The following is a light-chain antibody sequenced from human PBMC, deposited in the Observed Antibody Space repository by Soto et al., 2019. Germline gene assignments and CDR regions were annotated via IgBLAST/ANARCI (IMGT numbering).Light chain of an antibody. CDR1: RSVLYSSNNKNY. V-gene: IGKV4-1*01. J-gene: IGKJ1*01. CDR3: QQYYSTPPT. Sequence: DIVMTQSPDSLAVSLGERATINCKSSRSVLYSSNNKNYLVWYQQKSGQPPKLLISWASIRESGVPHRFSGSGSGTDFTLTISSLQAEDVAVYYCQQYYSTPPTFGQGTKVE. CDR2: WAS.